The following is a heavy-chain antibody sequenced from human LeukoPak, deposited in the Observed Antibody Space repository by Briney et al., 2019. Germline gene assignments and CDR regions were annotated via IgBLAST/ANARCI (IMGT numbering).Heavy chain of an antibody. V-gene: IGHV3-30*04. CDR2: ISYDGRNK. J-gene: IGHJ4*02. Sequence: PGKSLRLSCAASGLPFSTHFMRWIRQAPGKGLEWVAFISYDGRNKNYADSVKGRFTISKDNSNNTLYLQMDSLRGEDAAVYYCARGDPRSDYWGQGTLVTVSS. CDR3: ARGDPRSDY. CDR1: GLPFSTHF.